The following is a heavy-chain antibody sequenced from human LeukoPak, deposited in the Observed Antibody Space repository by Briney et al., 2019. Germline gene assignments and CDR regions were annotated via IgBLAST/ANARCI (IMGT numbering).Heavy chain of an antibody. D-gene: IGHD3-22*01. CDR2: IHYSGST. CDR1: GLSFNNNY. J-gene: IGHJ4*02. Sequence: PSAPLSLTCSAFGLSFNNNYWSWIRPPPGKGLEWIGHIHYSGSTTYNPSLKSRVTISQDTSRNQFSLSLTPLTPTDTAVYSCSKDRGTYYYGVDYWGQGVLVTVSS. CDR3: SKDRGTYYYGVDY. V-gene: IGHV4-59*01.